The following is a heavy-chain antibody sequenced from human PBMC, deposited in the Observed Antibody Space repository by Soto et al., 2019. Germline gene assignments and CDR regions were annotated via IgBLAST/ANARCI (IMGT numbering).Heavy chain of an antibody. D-gene: IGHD2-21*02. CDR2: FYPADPQT. CDR3: ATSTEVTGIFDY. J-gene: IGHJ4*02. Sequence: GESLKISCKGSGYSFSDSWIGWVRQMPGKGLEWMGIFYPADPQTKHSPSFIGQVTMSADKSINTAYLQWSSLQASDTAMYYCATSTEVTGIFDYWGQGTQVTVSS. V-gene: IGHV5-51*01. CDR1: GYSFSDSW.